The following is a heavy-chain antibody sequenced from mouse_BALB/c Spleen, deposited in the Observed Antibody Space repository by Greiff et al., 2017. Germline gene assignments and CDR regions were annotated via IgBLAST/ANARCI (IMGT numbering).Heavy chain of an antibody. Sequence: EVQLQESGAELVRSGASVKLSCTASGFNIKDYYMHWVKQRPEQGLEWIGWIDPENGDTEYAPKFQGKATMTADTSSNTAYLQLSSLTSEDTAVYYCNAYYGYDGGYAMDYWGQGTSVTVSS. J-gene: IGHJ4*01. V-gene: IGHV14-4*02. CDR1: GFNIKDYY. D-gene: IGHD2-2*01. CDR3: NAYYGYDGGYAMDY. CDR2: IDPENGDT.